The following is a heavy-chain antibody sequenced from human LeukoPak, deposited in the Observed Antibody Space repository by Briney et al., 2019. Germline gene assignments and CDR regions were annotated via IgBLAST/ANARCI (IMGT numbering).Heavy chain of an antibody. CDR2: IRGKGYSDPP. Sequence: GGSLRLSCAASGFTFSDSAIHWVRQASGKGLEWVGRIRGKGYSDPPAYAASVKGRFTISRDDSKSTAYLQMNSLKAEDTAVYSCARDLKGSAWYADYWGQGTLVTVSS. D-gene: IGHD6-19*01. V-gene: IGHV3-73*01. J-gene: IGHJ4*02. CDR3: ARDLKGSAWYADY. CDR1: GFTFSDSA.